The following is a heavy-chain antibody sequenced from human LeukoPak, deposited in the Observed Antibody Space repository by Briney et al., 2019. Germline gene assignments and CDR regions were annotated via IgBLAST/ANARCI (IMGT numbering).Heavy chain of an antibody. V-gene: IGHV3-74*01. D-gene: IGHD3-3*01. J-gene: IGHJ6*02. Sequence: GGSLRLSCAASGFSFSSYWMHWVRQAPGMGLVWVSRISKDGSSTIYGDSVKGRITISRDNAKNTLYLQMNSLRAEDTAVYYCAKGDGVTYYDFWSGYYSDYYGMDVWGQGTTVTVSS. CDR1: GFSFSSYW. CDR2: ISKDGSST. CDR3: AKGDGVTYYDFWSGYYSDYYGMDV.